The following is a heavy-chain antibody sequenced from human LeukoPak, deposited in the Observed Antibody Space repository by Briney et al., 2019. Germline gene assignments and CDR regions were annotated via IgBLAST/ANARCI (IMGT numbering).Heavy chain of an antibody. D-gene: IGHD2-2*01. CDR2: ISYDGSNK. CDR1: GFTFSSYG. CDR3: AKDTRKPAAMFDY. J-gene: IGHJ4*02. Sequence: GGSLRPSCAASGFTFSSYGMHWVRQAPGKGLEWVAVISYDGSNKYYADSVKGRFTISRDNSKNTLYLQMNSPRAEDTAVYYCAKDTRKPAAMFDYWGQGTLVTVSS. V-gene: IGHV3-30*18.